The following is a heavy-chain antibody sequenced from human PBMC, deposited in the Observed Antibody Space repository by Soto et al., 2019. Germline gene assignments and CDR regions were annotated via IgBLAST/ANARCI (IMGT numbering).Heavy chain of an antibody. CDR2: ISSSSSYI. D-gene: IGHD2-2*01. Sequence: GGSLRLSCAASGFTFSSYSMNWVRQAPGKGLEWVSSISSSSSYIYYADSVKGRFTISRDNAKNSLYLQMNSLRAEDTAVYYCARVLLEYQLLSRAEFDYWGQGTLVTVSS. CDR1: GFTFSSYS. J-gene: IGHJ4*02. V-gene: IGHV3-21*01. CDR3: ARVLLEYQLLSRAEFDY.